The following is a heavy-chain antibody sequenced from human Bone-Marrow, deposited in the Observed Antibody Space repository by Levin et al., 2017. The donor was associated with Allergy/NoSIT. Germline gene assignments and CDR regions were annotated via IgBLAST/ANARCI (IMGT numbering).Heavy chain of an antibody. J-gene: IGHJ4*02. CDR2: INTNGGNP. D-gene: IGHD3-3*01. V-gene: IGHV7-4-1*02. CDR3: ARSLEFQLDH. CDR1: GYTFRANA. Sequence: GESLKISCKASGYTFRANAINWVRQAPGQGLEWMGWINTNGGNPIYAPGFTGRFVFSLDTSVSTAYLHISSLKAEDTAVYYCARSLEFQLDHWGQGTLVTVSS.